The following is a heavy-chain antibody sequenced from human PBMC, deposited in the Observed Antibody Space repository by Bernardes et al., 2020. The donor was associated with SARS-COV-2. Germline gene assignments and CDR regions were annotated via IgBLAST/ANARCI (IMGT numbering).Heavy chain of an antibody. CDR2: ISYSGRT. J-gene: IGHJ6*02. D-gene: IGHD6-13*01. V-gene: IGHV4-59*08. Sequence: SETLSLTCTVSGGSISSSYWSWIRQPPGPGLDWIGYISYSGRTNYNPSLKSRVTISVDTSKNQFSLKLSSVTAADTAVYYCASIAAAGTRTLYYYGMDVWGQGTTVTVSS. CDR1: GGSISSSY. CDR3: ASIAAAGTRTLYYYGMDV.